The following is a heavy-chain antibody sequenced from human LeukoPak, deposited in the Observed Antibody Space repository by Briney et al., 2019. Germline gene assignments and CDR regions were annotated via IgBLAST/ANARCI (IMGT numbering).Heavy chain of an antibody. CDR1: GFTFSSYW. CDR3: ARGGGLDV. J-gene: IGHJ6*02. V-gene: IGHV3-7*03. D-gene: IGHD3-16*01. Sequence: GGSRRLSCAASGFTFSSYWMNWARQAPGKGLEWVASINHNGNVNYYVDSVKGRFTISRDNAKNSLYLQMSNLRAEDTAVYFCARGGGLDVWGQGATVTVSS. CDR2: INHNGNVN.